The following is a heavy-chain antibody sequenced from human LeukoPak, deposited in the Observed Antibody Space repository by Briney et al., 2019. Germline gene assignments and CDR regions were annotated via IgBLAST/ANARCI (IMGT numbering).Heavy chain of an antibody. V-gene: IGHV3-23*01. J-gene: IGHJ4*02. D-gene: IGHD6-19*01. Sequence: PGGSLRLSCVASGFTFSRYAMSWVRQAPGKGLEWVSAISGSGGSTYYADSVKGRFTISRDNFKNTLYLQMNSRRAEDTAVYYCAKSNRIAVAGTFGGGQGTLVTVSS. CDR3: AKSNRIAVAGTFG. CDR2: ISGSGGST. CDR1: GFTFSRYA.